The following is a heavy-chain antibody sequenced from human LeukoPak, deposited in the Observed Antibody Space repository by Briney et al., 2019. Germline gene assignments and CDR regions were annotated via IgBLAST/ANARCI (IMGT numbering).Heavy chain of an antibody. CDR1: GFTFSSYA. D-gene: IGHD5-18*01. V-gene: IGHV3-30*04. Sequence: PGGSLRLSGAASGFTFSSYAMHWVHQARGKGLEWVAVISYDGSNKYADSVKGRFTISRDNSKNTLYLQMNRLRAEDTAVYYCARDRDTAMVPDAFDIWGQGTMVTVSS. CDR2: ISYDGSNK. J-gene: IGHJ3*02. CDR3: ARDRDTAMVPDAFDI.